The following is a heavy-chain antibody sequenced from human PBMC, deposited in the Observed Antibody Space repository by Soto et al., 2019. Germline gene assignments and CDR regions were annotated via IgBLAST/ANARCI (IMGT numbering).Heavy chain of an antibody. Sequence: PSETLSLTCTVSGGSISTYHWSWIRQSPGKGLEWIGSIYYSGSTYYNPSLKSRVTISVDTSKNQFSLKLSSVTAADTAVYYCARGGITRVSWFDPWGQGTLVTVSS. D-gene: IGHD3-10*01. V-gene: IGHV4-59*05. CDR1: GGSISTYH. CDR3: ARGGITRVSWFDP. CDR2: IYYSGST. J-gene: IGHJ5*02.